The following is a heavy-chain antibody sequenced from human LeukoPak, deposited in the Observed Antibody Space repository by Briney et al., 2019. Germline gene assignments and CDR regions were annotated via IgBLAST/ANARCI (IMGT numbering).Heavy chain of an antibody. CDR3: ARHPYSSTWYDY. Sequence: GESLKISCKGSGYSFTSYWISWVRQMPGKGLEWMGRIYPSDSYTNYSPSLQGHVTISADKSISTVYLQWSSLKASDTAMYYCARHPYSSTWYDYWGQGTLVTASS. CDR1: GYSFTSYW. J-gene: IGHJ4*02. D-gene: IGHD6-13*01. CDR2: IYPSDSYT. V-gene: IGHV5-10-1*01.